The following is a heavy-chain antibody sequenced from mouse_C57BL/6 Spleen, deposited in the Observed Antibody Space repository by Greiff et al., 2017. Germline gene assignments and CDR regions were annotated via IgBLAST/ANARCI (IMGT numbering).Heavy chain of an antibody. CDR1: GYTFTDYN. V-gene: IGHV1-22*01. CDR2: INPNNGGT. Sequence: VQLKQSGPELVKPGASVKMSCKASGYTFTDYNMHWVKQSHGKSLEWIGYINPNNGGTSYNQKFKGKATLTVNKSSSTAYMELRSLTSEDSAVYYCARDWARPYFDYWGQGTTLTVSS. D-gene: IGHD4-1*01. CDR3: ARDWARPYFDY. J-gene: IGHJ2*01.